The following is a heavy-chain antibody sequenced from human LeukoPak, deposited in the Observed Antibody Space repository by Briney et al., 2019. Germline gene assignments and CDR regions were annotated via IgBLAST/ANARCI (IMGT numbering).Heavy chain of an antibody. CDR2: IYPGDSDI. Sequence: KNGESLKISCQASGYSFSNYWIGWVRQMPGKGLEWMGVIYPGDSDIRYSPSFRGQVTISADKSISTAYLQWSSLKASDTAMYYCARHLVYYDILTGGFDYWGQGTLVTVSS. V-gene: IGHV5-51*01. CDR1: GYSFSNYW. J-gene: IGHJ4*02. CDR3: ARHLVYYDILTGGFDY. D-gene: IGHD3-9*01.